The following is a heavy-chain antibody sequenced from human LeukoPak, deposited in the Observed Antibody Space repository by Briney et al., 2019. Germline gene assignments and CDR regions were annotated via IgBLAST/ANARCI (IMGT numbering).Heavy chain of an antibody. V-gene: IGHV4-30-4*08. Sequence: PSETLSLTCSVSGGSISSGDHYWSWIRQPPGKGLEWIGYIYYSGSTYYNPSLKSRVTMSVDTSKNQFSLKLSSVTAADTAVYYCARVLDSSGYYSDWDYWGQGTLVTVSS. D-gene: IGHD3-22*01. CDR3: ARVLDSSGYYSDWDY. CDR1: GGSISSGDHY. J-gene: IGHJ4*02. CDR2: IYYSGST.